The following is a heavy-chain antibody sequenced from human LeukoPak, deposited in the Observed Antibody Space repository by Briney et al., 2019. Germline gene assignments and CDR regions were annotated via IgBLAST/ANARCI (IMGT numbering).Heavy chain of an antibody. J-gene: IGHJ4*02. Sequence: SSETLSLTCTVYGGSFSGYYWSWIRQPPGKGLEWIGEINHSGSTNYNPSLKSRVTISVDTSKNQFSLKLSSVTAADTAVYYCARGWYHYFDYWGQGTLVTVSS. CDR3: ARGWYHYFDY. D-gene: IGHD2-15*01. CDR1: GGSFSGYY. V-gene: IGHV4-34*01. CDR2: INHSGST.